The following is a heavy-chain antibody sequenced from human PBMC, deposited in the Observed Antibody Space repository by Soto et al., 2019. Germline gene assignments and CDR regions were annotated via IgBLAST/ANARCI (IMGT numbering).Heavy chain of an antibody. V-gene: IGHV4-61*08. Sequence: SETLSLTCTVSGGSVSSGDYYWSWIRQPPGKGLEWIGYIYYSGNTNYNPSLKSRVIISVDTSKNLFSLKLTSVTAADTAVYYCARIPVDTSMIYWLDPWGQGTLVNVS. D-gene: IGHD5-18*01. CDR3: ARIPVDTSMIYWLDP. CDR2: IYYSGNT. J-gene: IGHJ5*02. CDR1: GGSVSSGDYY.